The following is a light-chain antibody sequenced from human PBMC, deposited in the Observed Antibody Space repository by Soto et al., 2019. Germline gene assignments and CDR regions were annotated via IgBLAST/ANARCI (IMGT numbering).Light chain of an antibody. CDR1: QSVSSSY. CDR3: QQYGSAPGT. CDR2: GAS. J-gene: IGKJ2*01. V-gene: IGKV3-20*01. Sequence: EIVLTQSPGTLSLSPGERATLSCRASQSVSSSYLAWYQQKPGQAPRLLISGASSRATGIPDRFSGSGSGTDFTLTISRLEPEDFAVYYCQQYGSAPGTFGQGTKLEIK.